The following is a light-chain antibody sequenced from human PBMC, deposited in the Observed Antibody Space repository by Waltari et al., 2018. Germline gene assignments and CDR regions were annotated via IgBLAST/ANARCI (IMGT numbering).Light chain of an antibody. CDR3: CSYAGSPYV. CDR1: SSDVGAYDY. CDR2: AVT. J-gene: IGLJ1*01. Sequence: QSALTQPRSVSGSPGQSVTISCTGTSSDVGAYDYVSWYQQHPGKAPKLLIYAVTKRPSGVPDLFSGSKSGNTASLTISGLQAEDEADYYCCSYAGSPYVFGTGTKVTVL. V-gene: IGLV2-11*01.